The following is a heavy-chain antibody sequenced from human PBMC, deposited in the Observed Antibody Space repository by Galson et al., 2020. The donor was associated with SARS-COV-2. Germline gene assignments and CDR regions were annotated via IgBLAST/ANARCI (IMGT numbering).Heavy chain of an antibody. CDR2: IYSEGSST. J-gene: IGHJ4*02. V-gene: IGHV3-74*01. CDR3: ARGDMGNDYFDY. D-gene: IGHD7-27*01. Sequence: GGSLRLSCAASGFTSSSYWMHWVRPAPGKGLVWVSRIYSEGSSTSYADSVKGRFTVSGDNAKNTLYLQMNSLRAEDTAVYYCARGDMGNDYFDYWGQGTLVTVSS. CDR1: GFTSSSYW.